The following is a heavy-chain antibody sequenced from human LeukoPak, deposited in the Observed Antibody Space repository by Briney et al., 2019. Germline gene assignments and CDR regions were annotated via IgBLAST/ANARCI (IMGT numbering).Heavy chain of an antibody. V-gene: IGHV4-59*01. CDR2: IYYSGST. CDR1: GGSISSYY. D-gene: IGHD2-2*01. J-gene: IGHJ5*02. Sequence: SETLSLTCTVSGGSISSYYWSWIRQPPGKGLEWIGYIYYSGSTNYNPSLKSRVTISVDTSKNQFSLKLSSVTAADTAVYYCARDRIGVVVPAAIYWFDPWGQGTLVTVSS. CDR3: ARDRIGVVVPAAIYWFDP.